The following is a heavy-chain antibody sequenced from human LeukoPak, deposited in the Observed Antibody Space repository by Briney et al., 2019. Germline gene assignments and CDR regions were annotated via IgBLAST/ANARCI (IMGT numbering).Heavy chain of an antibody. Sequence: SQTLSLTCTVSGGSITCGTYYWTWIRQPAGKGLEWIGRIYASGSTNYNPSLKSRVTMSVDTSKNQFSLRLSSVTAADTAVYYCARALYNDYDYDFDYWGQGTLVTVSS. CDR2: IYASGST. V-gene: IGHV4-61*02. CDR1: GGSITCGTYY. CDR3: ARALYNDYDYDFDY. J-gene: IGHJ4*02. D-gene: IGHD5-12*01.